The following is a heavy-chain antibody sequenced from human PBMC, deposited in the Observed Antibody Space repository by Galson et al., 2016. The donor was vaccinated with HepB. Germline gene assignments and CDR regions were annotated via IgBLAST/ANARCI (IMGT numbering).Heavy chain of an antibody. CDR1: GYTFTSYV. D-gene: IGHD4-17*01. CDR3: ARRGTTTVTSRPYGLDV. J-gene: IGHJ6*02. CDR2: INAGNGNT. V-gene: IGHV1-3*01. Sequence: SVKVSCKASGYTFTSYVIHWVRQAPGQRPEWMGLINAGNGNTKYSQKFQGRVTIDRDTSANIAYMELSSLRSEDSAVYYCARRGTTTVTSRPYGLDVWGLVTTLTVSS.